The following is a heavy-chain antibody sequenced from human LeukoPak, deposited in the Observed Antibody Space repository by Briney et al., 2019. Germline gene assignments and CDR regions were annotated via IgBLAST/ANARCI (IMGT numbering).Heavy chain of an antibody. CDR3: ARGGVDLLPYCGGDCYYTPFDY. CDR1: GYTFTSYG. J-gene: IGHJ4*02. V-gene: IGHV1-18*01. Sequence: ASVKVSCKASGYTFTSYGISWGRQAPGQGLEWMGWISAYNGNTNDAQKLQGRVTMTTETSTSTAYMELRSLRSDDTAVYYCARGGVDLLPYCGGDCYYTPFDYWGQGTLVTVSS. CDR2: ISAYNGNT. D-gene: IGHD2-21*02.